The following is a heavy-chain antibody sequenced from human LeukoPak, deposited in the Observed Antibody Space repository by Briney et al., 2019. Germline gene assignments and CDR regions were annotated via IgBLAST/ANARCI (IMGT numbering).Heavy chain of an antibody. CDR2: IYYSGST. V-gene: IGHV4-61*01. Sequence: SETLSLTCTVSGGSFSSGSYYWSWLRQPPGKGLEWIGYIYYSGSTNYNPSLKSRVTISVDTTKNQFSLKLSSVTAADTAVYYCARVSGLDYYGLRWFDPWGQGTLVTVSS. D-gene: IGHD3-10*01. CDR1: GGSFSSGSYY. J-gene: IGHJ5*02. CDR3: ARVSGLDYYGLRWFDP.